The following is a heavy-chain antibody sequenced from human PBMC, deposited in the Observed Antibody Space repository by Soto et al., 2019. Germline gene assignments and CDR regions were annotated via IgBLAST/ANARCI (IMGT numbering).Heavy chain of an antibody. Sequence: GESLKISCKGSGYSFTSYWIGWVRQMPGKGLEWMGIIYPGDSDTRYSPSFQGQVTISADKSISTAYLQWSSLKASDTAMYYCARIYCSSTSCFNWFDPWGQGTLVTVSS. CDR2: IYPGDSDT. V-gene: IGHV5-51*01. J-gene: IGHJ5*02. CDR3: ARIYCSSTSCFNWFDP. D-gene: IGHD2-2*01. CDR1: GYSFTSYW.